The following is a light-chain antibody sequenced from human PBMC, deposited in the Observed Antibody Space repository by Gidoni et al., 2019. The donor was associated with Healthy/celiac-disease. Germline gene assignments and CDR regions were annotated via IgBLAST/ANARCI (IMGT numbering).Light chain of an antibody. CDR2: GAS. CDR1: QSVSSSY. Sequence: EIVLTQSPGTLSLSPGERATLSCRASQSVSSSYLAWYQQKPGQAPRLLIYGASSRATGIPDRCSGSGSGTDFTLTISRLEPEDFAVYYCQQYGSSPVTFGQWTKLEIK. V-gene: IGKV3-20*01. CDR3: QQYGSSPVT. J-gene: IGKJ2*01.